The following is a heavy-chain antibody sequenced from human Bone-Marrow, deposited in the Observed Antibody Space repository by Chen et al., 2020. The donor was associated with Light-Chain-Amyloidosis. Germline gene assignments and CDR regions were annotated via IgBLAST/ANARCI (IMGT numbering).Heavy chain of an antibody. Sequence: QVNLVQSGAEAKKPGASMKISCKASGYTFINYYIHWVRQAPGQGLEWMGAINPNDGNTTYVQKFQVRVSMTRDTSSDTVYMDVTRLTSDDTAMYFCTRTDSNYIFDYWGQGTLVTVSA. D-gene: IGHD4-4*01. CDR3: TRTDSNYIFDY. J-gene: IGHJ4*02. V-gene: IGHV1-46*01. CDR1: GYTFINYY. CDR2: INPNDGNT.